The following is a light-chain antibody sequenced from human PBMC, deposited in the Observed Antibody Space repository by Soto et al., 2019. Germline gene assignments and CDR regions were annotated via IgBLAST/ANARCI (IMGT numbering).Light chain of an antibody. J-gene: IGLJ3*02. V-gene: IGLV1-40*01. CDR1: SSKLGAGYD. Sequence: QSVLTQPPPVSGAPGQRVTISCTGNSSKLGAGYDVHWYQQLPGAAPKLVIFGNRNRPSGVPERFSGSKSGTSASLAITGLQTEDEADYYCQAYDYSLTASVFGGGTKLTVL. CDR3: QAYDYSLTASV. CDR2: GNR.